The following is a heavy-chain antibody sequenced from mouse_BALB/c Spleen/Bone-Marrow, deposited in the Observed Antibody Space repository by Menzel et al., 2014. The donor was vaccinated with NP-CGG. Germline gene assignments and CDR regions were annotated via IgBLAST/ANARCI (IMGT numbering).Heavy chain of an antibody. V-gene: IGHV1-80*01. CDR1: GYAFSSYW. Sequence: QVQLQQFGAELVRPGSSVKISCKASGYAFSSYWLNWVKQRPGQGLEWIGQIYPGDDDTNYNGKFKGKATLTADKSSSTAYMQLSSLTSEDSAVYFCTRRYYDYDVRYFDYWGQGTTLTVSP. CDR3: TRRYYDYDVRYFDY. J-gene: IGHJ2*01. CDR2: IYPGDDDT. D-gene: IGHD2-4*01.